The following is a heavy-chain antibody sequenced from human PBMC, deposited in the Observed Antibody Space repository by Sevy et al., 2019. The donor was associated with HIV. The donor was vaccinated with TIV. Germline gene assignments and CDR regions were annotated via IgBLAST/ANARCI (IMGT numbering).Heavy chain of an antibody. V-gene: IGHV1-46*01. Sequence: ASVKVSCKASGYTFTRYYMHWVRQAPGQGLEWMEIINPSGGSTSYAQKFQGRVTMTRDTSTSTVYMELSSLRSEGTAVYYCTRDRIQPSYGMAVWGQGTTVTVSS. CDR3: TRDRIQPSYGMAV. D-gene: IGHD5-18*01. CDR2: INPSGGST. J-gene: IGHJ6*02. CDR1: GYTFTRYY.